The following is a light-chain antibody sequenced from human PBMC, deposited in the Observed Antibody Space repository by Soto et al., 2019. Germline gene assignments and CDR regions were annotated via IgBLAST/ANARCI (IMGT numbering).Light chain of an antibody. Sequence: QLVLTQPPSASGTPGQRVTISCSGSSSNIGRNAVNWYQQVPGTAPKLLIYSHDQRPSGVPDRFSGSKSGTSASLAISGLQSEDEANYYCIAWDDSLKGPVFGGGTKVTVL. CDR1: SSNIGRNA. V-gene: IGLV1-44*01. J-gene: IGLJ3*02. CDR3: IAWDDSLKGPV. CDR2: SHD.